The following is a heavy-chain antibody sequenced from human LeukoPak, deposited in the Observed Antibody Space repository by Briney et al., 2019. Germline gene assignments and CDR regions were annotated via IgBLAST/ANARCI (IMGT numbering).Heavy chain of an antibody. D-gene: IGHD3-9*01. CDR1: GDSISSGDYY. J-gene: IGHJ6*03. CDR3: ARGGSTLHSAGGHDIEFYYYYYMDV. V-gene: IGHV4-61*02. CDR2: IFISGGT. Sequence: SETLSLTCTVSGDSISSGDYYWSWIRQPAGKGLEWIGRIFISGGTNYNPSLRSRVTMSLDTSKNQFSLKLYSVTAADTAVYYCARGGSTLHSAGGHDIEFYYYYYMDVWGKGTTVTISS.